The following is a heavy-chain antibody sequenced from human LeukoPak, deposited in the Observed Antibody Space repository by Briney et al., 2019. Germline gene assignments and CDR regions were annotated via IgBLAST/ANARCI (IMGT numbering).Heavy chain of an antibody. D-gene: IGHD6-19*01. V-gene: IGHV4-59*01. CDR1: VGSISSYY. J-gene: IGHJ4*02. Sequence: SQTLSLTCTVSVGSISSYYWSWIRQPPGQGLEWSGYIYYSVITNYIPFLTSRVTISVDTSKNPFSLTLNSVTAADTAVYYCARGGWTAFDYWGQGTLVTVSS. CDR2: IYYSVIT. CDR3: ARGGWTAFDY.